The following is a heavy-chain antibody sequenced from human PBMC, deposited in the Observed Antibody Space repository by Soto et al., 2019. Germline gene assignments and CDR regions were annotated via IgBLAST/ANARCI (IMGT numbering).Heavy chain of an antibody. D-gene: IGHD4-17*01. CDR3: ARDSYMGYGDLYGGGNWFDP. CDR1: GGSISSYY. J-gene: IGHJ5*02. V-gene: IGHV4-4*07. CDR2: IYTSGST. Sequence: KLRETLSLTCTVSGGSISSYYWSWIRQPAGKGLEWIGRIYTSGSTNYNPSLKSRVTMSVDTSKNQFSLKLCSVTAADTAVYYCARDSYMGYGDLYGGGNWFDPWGQGTLVTVSS.